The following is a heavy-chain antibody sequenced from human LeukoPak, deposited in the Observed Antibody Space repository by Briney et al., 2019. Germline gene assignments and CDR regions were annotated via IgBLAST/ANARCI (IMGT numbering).Heavy chain of an antibody. CDR2: IYHSGST. J-gene: IGHJ2*01. Sequence: PSETLSLTCTVSGGSISSGGYYWSWIRQPPGKGLEWIGYIYHSGSTYYNPSLKGRVTISVDRSKNQFSLKLSSVTAADTAVYYCARAPRGLGSSHPTAKGLLWYFDLWGRGTLVTVSS. D-gene: IGHD2-2*01. V-gene: IGHV4-30-2*01. CDR3: ARAPRGLGSSHPTAKGLLWYFDL. CDR1: GGSISSGGYY.